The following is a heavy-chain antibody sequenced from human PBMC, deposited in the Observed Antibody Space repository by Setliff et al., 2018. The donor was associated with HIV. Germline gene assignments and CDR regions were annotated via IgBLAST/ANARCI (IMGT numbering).Heavy chain of an antibody. CDR3: ARHQKVSFMSDH. J-gene: IGHJ4*02. CDR2: IYHSGST. Sequence: PSETLSLTCAVSSYSISGGYYWGWIRQPPGKGLEWIGSIYHSGSTYYNPSLKSRVTISVDTSKNQFSLKLSSVTSADTAVYYCARHQKVSFMSDHWGQGMLVTVSS. D-gene: IGHD3-16*01. V-gene: IGHV4-38-2*01. CDR1: SYSISGGYY.